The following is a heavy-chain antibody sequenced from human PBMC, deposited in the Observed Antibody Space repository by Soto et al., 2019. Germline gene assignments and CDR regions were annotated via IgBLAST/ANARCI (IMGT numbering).Heavy chain of an antibody. J-gene: IGHJ6*02. D-gene: IGHD3-3*01. CDR3: ARHAYDFWSGHPNPRYYYGMDV. Sequence: LRLSCAASGFTFSSYSMNWVRQAPGKGLEWVSYISSSSSTIYYADSVKGRFTISRDNAKNSLYLQMNSLRDEDTAVYYCARHAYDFWSGHPNPRYYYGMDVWGQGTTVTVSS. V-gene: IGHV3-48*02. CDR1: GFTFSSYS. CDR2: ISSSSSTI.